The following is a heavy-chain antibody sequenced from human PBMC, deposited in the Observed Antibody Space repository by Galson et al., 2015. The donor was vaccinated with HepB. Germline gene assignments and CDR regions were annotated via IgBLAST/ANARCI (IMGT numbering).Heavy chain of an antibody. CDR2: LYYSGTT. D-gene: IGHD3-10*01. CDR1: GGSFSANH. V-gene: IGHV4-39*01. J-gene: IGHJ3*02. Sequence: ETLSLTCGVYGGSFSANHWGWIRQPPGKGLEWIGSLYYSGTTFYNPSLKSRVTISIDTSKNQFSLTLRSVTAADTAAYYCARQSRGEDAFDIWGQGTMVTVSP. CDR3: ARQSRGEDAFDI.